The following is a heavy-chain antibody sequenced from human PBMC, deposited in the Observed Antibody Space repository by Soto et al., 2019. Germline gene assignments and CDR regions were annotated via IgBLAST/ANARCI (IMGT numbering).Heavy chain of an antibody. J-gene: IGHJ4*02. CDR1: GGSISNGDYY. CDR2: IYYSGST. Sequence: SETLSLTCTVSGGSISNGDYYWSWIRQPPGKGLEWIGYIYYSGSTYYNPSLKSRVTISVDTSKNQFSLKLSSVTAADTAVYYCASEVTTGNYFDYWGQGTLVTVSS. D-gene: IGHD4-4*01. V-gene: IGHV4-30-4*01. CDR3: ASEVTTGNYFDY.